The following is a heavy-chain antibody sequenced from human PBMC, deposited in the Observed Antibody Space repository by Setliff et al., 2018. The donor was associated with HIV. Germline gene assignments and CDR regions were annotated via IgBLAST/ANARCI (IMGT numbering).Heavy chain of an antibody. CDR2: ISAYNGNT. V-gene: IGHV1-18*01. D-gene: IGHD5-12*01. J-gene: IGHJ6*03. CDR1: GYTFTSYG. Sequence: ASVKVSCKASGYTFTSYGISWVRQAPGQGLEWMGWISAYNGNTNYAQKLQGRVTMTTDTSTSTAYMELRSLRSDDTAVYYCARDGYNYKKGTSYMDVWGKGTTVTVSS. CDR3: ARDGYNYKKGTSYMDV.